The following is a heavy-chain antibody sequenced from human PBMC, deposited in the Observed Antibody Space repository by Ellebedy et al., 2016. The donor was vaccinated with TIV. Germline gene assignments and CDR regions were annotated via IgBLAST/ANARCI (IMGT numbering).Heavy chain of an antibody. CDR1: GFTFSTFA. D-gene: IGHD5-18*01. CDR2: ISAGSTST. V-gene: IGHV3-23*01. J-gene: IGHJ4*02. Sequence: GGSLRLPCAASGFTFSTFAMHWVRQTPGKGLEWVSVISAGSTSTHYTDSVKGRFTISRDNSQHTLFLQMNSLKAEDTAVYYCAKGSSSGYNYDRVGFAYWGQGILVTVSS. CDR3: AKGSSSGYNYDRVGFAY.